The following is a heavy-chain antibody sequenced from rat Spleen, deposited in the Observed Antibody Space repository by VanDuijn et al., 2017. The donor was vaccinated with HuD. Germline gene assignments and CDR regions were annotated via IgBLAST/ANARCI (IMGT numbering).Heavy chain of an antibody. CDR3: ARHEGYGGYGDY. D-gene: IGHD1-11*01. CDR1: GFIFSNYD. V-gene: IGHV5-25*01. CDR2: ISAGGGDT. Sequence: EVQLVESGGGLVQPGRSMKLSCVASGFIFSNYDMAWVRQAPTKGLEWVAYISAGGGDTYYRYSVKGRFTISRDNAQSTLYLQMDSLRSEDTATYYCARHEGYGGYGDYWGQGVMVTVSS. J-gene: IGHJ2*01.